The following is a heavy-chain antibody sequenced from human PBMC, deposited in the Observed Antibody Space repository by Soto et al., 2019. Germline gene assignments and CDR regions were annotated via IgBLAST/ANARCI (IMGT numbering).Heavy chain of an antibody. V-gene: IGHV1-69*04. CDR1: GDTFSFYS. CDR3: ANSSVSGYRAFDY. CDR2: VNPILSMS. J-gene: IGHJ4*02. D-gene: IGHD2-15*01. Sequence: QVQLVQSGAEVKRPGSSVKVSCKASGDTFSFYSINWVRQAPGLGLEWMGRVNPILSMSNYAQRFQGRVTMTADESTRTAYMEISGLRSEDRGMYCCANSSVSGYRAFDYWGQGALVTVSS.